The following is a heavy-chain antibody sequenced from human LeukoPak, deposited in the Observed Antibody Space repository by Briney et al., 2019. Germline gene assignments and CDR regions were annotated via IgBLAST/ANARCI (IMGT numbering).Heavy chain of an antibody. V-gene: IGHV4-34*01. CDR3: ARHEAQDFDY. CDR1: GGSFSGYY. CDR2: INHSGST. Sequence: SETLSLTCAVYGGSFSGYYWSWIRQPPGKGLEWIGEINHSGSTNYNPSLKSRVIISVDTSKNQFSLKLSSVTATDTAVYYCARHEAQDFDYWGQGTLVTVSS. J-gene: IGHJ4*02.